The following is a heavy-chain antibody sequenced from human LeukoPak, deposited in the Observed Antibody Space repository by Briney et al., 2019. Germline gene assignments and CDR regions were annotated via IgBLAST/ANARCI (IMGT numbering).Heavy chain of an antibody. Sequence: SETLSLTCTVAAGSISSSSYYWGRIRQPPGKGLEWIGRTYYSGSIYYNPSVKCRVPISVDTSQNQFSLKLNSVTAADTDVYYCARFSGNSYYFDYWGQGTLVTVSS. D-gene: IGHD4-23*01. J-gene: IGHJ4*02. CDR3: ARFSGNSYYFDY. CDR1: AGSISSSSYY. V-gene: IGHV4-39*01. CDR2: TYYSGSI.